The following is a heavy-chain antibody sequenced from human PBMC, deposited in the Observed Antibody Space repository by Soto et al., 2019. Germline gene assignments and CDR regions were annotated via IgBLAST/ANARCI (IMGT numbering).Heavy chain of an antibody. CDR3: ASDIVVVPAASSAVAFDI. CDR1: GFTFSSYG. J-gene: IGHJ3*02. D-gene: IGHD2-2*01. V-gene: IGHV3-33*01. Sequence: QVQLVESGGGVVQPGRSLRLSCAASGFTFSSYGMHWVRQAPGKGLEWVAVIWYDGSNKYYADSVKGRFTISRDNSKNTLYLQMNSLRAEDTDVYYCASDIVVVPAASSAVAFDIWGQGTMVTVSS. CDR2: IWYDGSNK.